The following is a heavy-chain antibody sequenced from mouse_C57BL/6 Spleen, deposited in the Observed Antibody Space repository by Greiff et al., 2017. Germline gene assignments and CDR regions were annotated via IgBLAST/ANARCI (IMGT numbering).Heavy chain of an antibody. J-gene: IGHJ3*01. CDR1: GSTFTSYW. CDR3: ARERGFAY. Sequence: QVQLQQPGAELVKPGASVKLSCKASGSTFTSYWMQWVKQRPGQGLAWIGEIDPSDSYTNSNQKFKGKATLTVDTSSSTAYMQLSSLTSEDSAVYYCARERGFAYWGQGTLVTVSA. V-gene: IGHV1-50*01. CDR2: IDPSDSYT.